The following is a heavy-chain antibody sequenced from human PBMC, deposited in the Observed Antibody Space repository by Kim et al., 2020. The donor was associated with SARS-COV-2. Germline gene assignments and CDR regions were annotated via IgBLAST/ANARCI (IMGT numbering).Heavy chain of an antibody. CDR2: ISGGGGSK. Sequence: GGSLRLSCAASGFTFTNYAMNWVRQAPGKGLEWVSVISGGGGSKYYADSVKGRFTISRDNSKNTVYLQMSSLRAEDTAVYYCAEEWRLTSLTSGGDVFDYWGQGTLVSVSS. V-gene: IGHV3-23*01. CDR3: AEEWRLTSLTSGGDVFDY. J-gene: IGHJ4*02. CDR1: GFTFTNYA. D-gene: IGHD3-10*01.